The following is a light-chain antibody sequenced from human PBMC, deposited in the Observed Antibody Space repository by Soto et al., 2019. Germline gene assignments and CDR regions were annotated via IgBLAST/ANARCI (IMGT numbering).Light chain of an antibody. CDR3: QQYNNWPFS. CDR1: QGVTTN. V-gene: IGKV3-15*01. J-gene: IGKJ5*01. Sequence: EIVMTQSPASLSVSPAERVTLSCRAGQGVTTNFAWYQQKSGQSPRLLIYDVSTRATGVPARFSGTGSETDFTLTISGLQSEDSAVYFCQQYNNWPFSFGQGTRLEIK. CDR2: DVS.